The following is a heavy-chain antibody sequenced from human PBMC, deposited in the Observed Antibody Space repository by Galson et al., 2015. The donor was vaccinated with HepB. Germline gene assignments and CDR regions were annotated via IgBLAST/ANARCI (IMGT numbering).Heavy chain of an antibody. Sequence: SVKVSCKASGYTFTSYHMHWVRQAPGQGLEWMGIINPSGGTTSYAQKFQGRVTMTRDTSTSTVYMELSSLRSEDTAVYYCARDTHIAVGGVYYYYGMDVWGQGTTVTVSS. D-gene: IGHD6-19*01. CDR1: GYTFTSYH. CDR3: ARDTHIAVGGVYYYYGMDV. J-gene: IGHJ6*02. CDR2: INPSGGTT. V-gene: IGHV1-46*01.